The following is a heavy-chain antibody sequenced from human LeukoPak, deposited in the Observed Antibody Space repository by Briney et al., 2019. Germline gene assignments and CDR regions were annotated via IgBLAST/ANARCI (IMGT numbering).Heavy chain of an antibody. V-gene: IGHV1-18*01. CDR1: GYTFTSYD. Sequence: GASVKVSCKASGYTFTSYDISWVPQAPGQGLEWMGWISAYNGNTNYAQKLQGRVTMTTDTSTSTAYMELRSLRSDDTAVYYCARNTYYDILTGQSWWGQGTLVTVSS. CDR2: ISAYNGNT. J-gene: IGHJ4*02. CDR3: ARNTYYDILTGQSW. D-gene: IGHD3-9*01.